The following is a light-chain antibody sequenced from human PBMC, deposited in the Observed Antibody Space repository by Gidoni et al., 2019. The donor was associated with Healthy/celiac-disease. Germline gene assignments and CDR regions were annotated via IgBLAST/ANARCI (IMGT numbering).Light chain of an antibody. Sequence: EIVMRQSPATLSVSPGERATLSCRASQSVSSNLAWYQQKPGQAPRLLIYGASTRATGIPARFSGSGSGTEFTLTISSLQSEDFAAYYCQQYNNWPPTFXQXTKVEIK. J-gene: IGKJ1*01. CDR3: QQYNNWPPT. CDR2: GAS. V-gene: IGKV3-15*01. CDR1: QSVSSN.